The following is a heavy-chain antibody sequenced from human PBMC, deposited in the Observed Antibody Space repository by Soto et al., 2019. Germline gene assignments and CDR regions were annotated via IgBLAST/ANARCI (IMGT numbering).Heavy chain of an antibody. Sequence: QAQLVQSGAEVKKPGSSVKVSCKASGGTFSSYAISWVRQAPGQGLEWMGGIIPIFGTANYAQKFQGRVTITADESTSTAYMELRSVRSEDTAVYYCARVVYGDYGNNWFDPWGQGTLVTVSS. CDR3: ARVVYGDYGNNWFDP. CDR2: IIPIFGTA. CDR1: GGTFSSYA. J-gene: IGHJ5*02. V-gene: IGHV1-69*01. D-gene: IGHD4-17*01.